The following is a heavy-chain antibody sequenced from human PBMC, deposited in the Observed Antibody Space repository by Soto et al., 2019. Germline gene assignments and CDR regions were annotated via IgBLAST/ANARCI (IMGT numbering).Heavy chain of an antibody. J-gene: IGHJ4*02. CDR1: GGSIDTGAIY. CDR3: ASGTFNDISFDS. V-gene: IGHV4-31*03. Sequence: QVQLQESGPGLVKPSQTLTLTCSVSGGSIDTGAIYWSWARQLPGKGLQWIGYIYYTGGAYYNPALKSRVVISLDTSANQFSLSLTSLTAADTAVYYCASGTFNDISFDSWGQGRLVTVSS. D-gene: IGHD2-21*01. CDR2: IYYTGGA.